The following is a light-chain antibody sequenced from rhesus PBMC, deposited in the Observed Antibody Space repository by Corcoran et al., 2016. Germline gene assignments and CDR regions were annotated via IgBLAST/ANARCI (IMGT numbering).Light chain of an antibody. CDR1: QGITDD. J-gene: IGKJ2*01. V-gene: IGKV1-25*01. CDR2: EAS. CDR3: QHYHGTPYS. Sequence: DIQMTQSPSSLSASVGDRVTITCRASQGITDDLAWYQTKPGVAPNLLIYEASTLQSGIPSRFCGRGSGSDFTLTISSLQSEDFATYYCQHYHGTPYSFGQGTKVEIK.